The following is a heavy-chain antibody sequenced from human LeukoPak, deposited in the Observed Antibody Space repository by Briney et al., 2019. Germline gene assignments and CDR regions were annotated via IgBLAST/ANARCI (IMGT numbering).Heavy chain of an antibody. CDR2: ISYDENK. CDR3: ANRPLDY. Sequence: GGSLRLSCAASGFTFSTYVMHWVRQAPGKGLEWVAVISYDENKYYADSVKGRFTISRDNSKNTLYLQMNGLRTEDTAVYYCANRPLDYWGQGTLVTVSS. J-gene: IGHJ4*02. V-gene: IGHV3-30*18. CDR1: GFTFSTYV.